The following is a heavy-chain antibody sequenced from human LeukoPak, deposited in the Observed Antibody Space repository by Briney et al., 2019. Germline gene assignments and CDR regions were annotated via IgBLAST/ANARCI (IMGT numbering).Heavy chain of an antibody. CDR2: LYDSGSS. CDR1: GYSISSGYY. V-gene: IGHV4-38-2*01. Sequence: SETLSLTCAVSGYSISSGYYWGWIRQPPGKGLEWIGSLYDSGSSYYNPSLKSRVTISVDTSKNQFSLKLSSVTAADTAVYYCGARGDSYYYGSGSYLKPYYYYYIDVWGKGTTVTVSS. J-gene: IGHJ6*03. CDR3: GARGDSYYYGSGSYLKPYYYYYIDV. D-gene: IGHD3-10*01.